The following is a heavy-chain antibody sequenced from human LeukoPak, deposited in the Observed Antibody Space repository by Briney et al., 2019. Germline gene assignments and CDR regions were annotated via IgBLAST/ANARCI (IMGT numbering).Heavy chain of an antibody. CDR1: GYSISSGYY. V-gene: IGHV4-38-2*02. CDR2: IYHSGST. Sequence: PSETLSLTCTVSGYSISSGYYWGCIRQPPGKGLEWIGSIYHSGSTYYNPSLKSRVTISVDTSKNQFSLRLSSVTAADTAVYYCVWDGYSSSWYWFDPWGQGTLVTVSS. CDR3: VWDGYSSSWYWFDP. J-gene: IGHJ5*02. D-gene: IGHD6-13*01.